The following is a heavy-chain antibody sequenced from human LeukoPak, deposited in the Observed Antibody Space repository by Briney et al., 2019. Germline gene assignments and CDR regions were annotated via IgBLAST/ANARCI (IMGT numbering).Heavy chain of an antibody. CDR1: GGSVSSGSYY. Sequence: SETLSLTCTVSGGSVSSGSYYWGWIRQPPGKGLEWIGSIYYSGSTYYNPSLKSRVTISVDTSKNQFSLKLSSVTAADTAVYYCARVSLVGGYYYFDYWGQGTLVTVSS. V-gene: IGHV4-39*07. CDR3: ARVSLVGGYYYFDY. CDR2: IYYSGST. J-gene: IGHJ4*02. D-gene: IGHD3-22*01.